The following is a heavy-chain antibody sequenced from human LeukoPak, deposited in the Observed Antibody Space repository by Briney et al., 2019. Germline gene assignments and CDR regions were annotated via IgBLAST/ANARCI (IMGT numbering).Heavy chain of an antibody. CDR1: GGTFISYA. V-gene: IGHV1-69*13. CDR3: ASSTGAHYYYYGMDV. Sequence: ASVNVSFTASGGTFISYAISWVRQAPGQGLEWMGGIIPIFGTANYAQKFQGRVTITADESTSTAYMELSSLRSEDTAVYYCASSTGAHYYYYGMDVWGQGTTVTVSS. J-gene: IGHJ6*02. D-gene: IGHD1-26*01. CDR2: IIPIFGTA.